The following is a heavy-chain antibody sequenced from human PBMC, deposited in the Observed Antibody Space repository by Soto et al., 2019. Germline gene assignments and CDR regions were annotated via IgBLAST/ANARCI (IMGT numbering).Heavy chain of an antibody. CDR3: ARDTTVNTGYFDY. CDR1: GFTSSSYA. J-gene: IGHJ4*02. Sequence: GGSLRLSCAASGFTSSSYAMHWVRQAPGKGLEWVAVISYDGSNKYYADSVKGRFTISRDNSKNTLYLQMNSLRAEDTAVYYCARDTTVNTGYFDYWGQGTLVTVSS. V-gene: IGHV3-30-3*01. CDR2: ISYDGSNK. D-gene: IGHD4-4*01.